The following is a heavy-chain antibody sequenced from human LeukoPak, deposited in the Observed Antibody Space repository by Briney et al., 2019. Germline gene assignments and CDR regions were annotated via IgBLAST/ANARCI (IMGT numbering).Heavy chain of an antibody. CDR1: GFTVSSKY. J-gene: IGHJ3*02. CDR2: IYSDSST. CDR3: AREGCRRSTSCYRGAFDI. D-gene: IGHD2-2*01. V-gene: IGHV3-53*01. Sequence: QPGGSLRLSCAASGFTVSSKYMSWVRQAPGKGLEWVSVIYSDSSTYYSDSVKGRFTISRDNSKNTLYLQMNSLRAEDTAVYYCAREGCRRSTSCYRGAFDIWGQGTMVTVSS.